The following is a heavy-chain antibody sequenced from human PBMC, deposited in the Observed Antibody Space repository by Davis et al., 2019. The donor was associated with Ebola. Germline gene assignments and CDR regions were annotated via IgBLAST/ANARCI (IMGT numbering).Heavy chain of an antibody. CDR3: ARQEGGLLWWPFDY. D-gene: IGHD2-21*01. V-gene: IGHV4-34*01. Sequence: ESLKISCTASGFTFRDYYMSWIRQAPGKGLEWIGEITHSGSTIYNPSLRGRVTISIDTSKNQFSLEVRSVTAADTAVYYCARQEGGLLWWPFDYWGQGTLVTVSS. J-gene: IGHJ4*02. CDR1: GFTFRDYY. CDR2: ITHSGST.